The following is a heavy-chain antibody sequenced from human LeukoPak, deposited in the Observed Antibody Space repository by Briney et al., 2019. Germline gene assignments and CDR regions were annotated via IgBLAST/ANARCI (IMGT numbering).Heavy chain of an antibody. CDR1: GGSISSYY. V-gene: IGHV4-59*01. J-gene: IGHJ4*02. Sequence: PSETLSLTCTVSGGSISSYYWSWIRQPPEMGLELIGYIHSSGRTNFNAALKSRVTMSIDTSQNQVSLKLSFVTAADTAVYYCARYYCSSGTCFYLDSWGQGILVTVSS. D-gene: IGHD2-15*01. CDR2: IHSSGRT. CDR3: ARYYCSSGTCFYLDS.